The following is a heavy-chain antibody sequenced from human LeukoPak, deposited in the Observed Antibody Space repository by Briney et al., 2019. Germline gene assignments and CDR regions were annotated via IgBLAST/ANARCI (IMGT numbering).Heavy chain of an antibody. CDR2: IYYSGNT. V-gene: IGHV4-38-2*02. D-gene: IGHD2-15*01. CDR1: GFTFSDHY. CDR3: VRDVVAAASFDC. J-gene: IGHJ4*02. Sequence: VSLRLSCAASGFTFSDHYMDWVRHAPGKGREWVGGIYYSGNTYYNPSLKSRAIISVDTSKDQFSLTLNSVTAAETAVYYCVRDVVAAASFDCWGQGTLVTVSS.